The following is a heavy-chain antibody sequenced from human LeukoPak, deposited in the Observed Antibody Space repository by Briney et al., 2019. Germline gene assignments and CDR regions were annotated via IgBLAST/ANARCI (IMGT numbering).Heavy chain of an antibody. Sequence: PGGSLRLSCAASGFTFSSNAMHWVRQAPGEGLEWVAFIGYDGNNKYYADSVKGRFTISRDNAKNSLFLQMTSLRAEDTALYYCARGRQYYDSSGYYDWGQGTMVTVSS. CDR3: ARGRQYYDSSGYYD. V-gene: IGHV3-30*02. CDR2: IGYDGNNK. D-gene: IGHD3-22*01. CDR1: GFTFSSNA. J-gene: IGHJ3*01.